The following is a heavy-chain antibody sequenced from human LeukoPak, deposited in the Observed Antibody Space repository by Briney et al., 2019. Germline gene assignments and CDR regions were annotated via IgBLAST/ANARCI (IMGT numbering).Heavy chain of an antibody. J-gene: IGHJ4*02. Sequence: GGSLRLSCAASGFTFSSYSMNWVRQAPGKGLEWVSSVSSSSSYIYYADSVKGRFTISRDNSKNTLYLQMNSLRAEDTAVYYCAKTMQWLVLYFDYWGQGTLVTVSS. CDR3: AKTMQWLVLYFDY. CDR1: GFTFSSYS. V-gene: IGHV3-21*01. D-gene: IGHD6-19*01. CDR2: VSSSSSYI.